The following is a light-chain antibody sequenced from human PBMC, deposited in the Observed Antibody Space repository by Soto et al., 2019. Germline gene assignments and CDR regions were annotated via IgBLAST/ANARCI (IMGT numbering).Light chain of an antibody. Sequence: IVMTQSPATLSVSPGHRATLSCRASQSLVGSLAWYQQKPGQAPRLLIYGASTRVTGIPARFSGSGSGTECTLTISRLHSKDFAVYYCQQYKNGWTFGQGTKV. CDR2: GAS. V-gene: IGKV3-15*01. J-gene: IGKJ1*01. CDR3: QQYKNGWT. CDR1: QSLVGS.